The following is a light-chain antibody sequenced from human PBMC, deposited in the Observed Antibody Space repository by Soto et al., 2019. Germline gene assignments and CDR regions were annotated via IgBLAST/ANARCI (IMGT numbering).Light chain of an antibody. CDR2: GAS. J-gene: IGKJ1*01. CDR1: QSVSSSY. V-gene: IGKV3-20*01. CDR3: PQYGSSPRT. Sequence: QSAGAVSLYTGERATLSCRASQSVSSSYLAWYQQNPGQAPRLLIYGASSRATGIPDRFSGSGSGTDFTLTISRLEPEDCAVYYCPQYGSSPRTFCQGAKVDI.